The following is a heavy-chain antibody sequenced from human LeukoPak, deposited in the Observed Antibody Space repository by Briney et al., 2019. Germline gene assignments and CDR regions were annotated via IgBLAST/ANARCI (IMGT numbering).Heavy chain of an antibody. D-gene: IGHD6-13*01. V-gene: IGHV1-69*05. CDR3: ARGLVYSSSWLSFYYYYYMDV. CDR2: IIPIFGTA. J-gene: IGHJ6*03. Sequence: SVKVSCKASGGTFSSYAISWVRQAPGQGLEWMGGIIPIFGTANHAQKFQGRVTITTDESTSTAYMELSSLRSEDTAVYYCARGLVYSSSWLSFYYYYYMDVWGKGTTATVSS. CDR1: GGTFSSYA.